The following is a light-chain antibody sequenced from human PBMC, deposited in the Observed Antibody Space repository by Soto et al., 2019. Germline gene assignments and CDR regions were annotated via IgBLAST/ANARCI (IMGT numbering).Light chain of an antibody. Sequence: EIVLTQSPATLSLSPGERATLSCRASQSVNNYLIWYQQKPGQAPRLLISDASTRAAGIPTRFSGSGSGTDYTLTISGLEPEDFAVYYCQQRANWPITFGQGTRLEIK. CDR3: QQRANWPIT. J-gene: IGKJ5*01. CDR2: DAS. CDR1: QSVNNY. V-gene: IGKV3-11*01.